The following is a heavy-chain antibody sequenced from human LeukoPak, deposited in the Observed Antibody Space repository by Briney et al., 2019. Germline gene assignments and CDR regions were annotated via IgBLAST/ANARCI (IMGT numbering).Heavy chain of an antibody. J-gene: IGHJ4*02. CDR1: GGSTSSYY. V-gene: IGHV4-59*08. CDR2: IYYSGST. Sequence: PSETLSLTCTVSGGSTSSYYWSWIRQPPGKGRDWIGYIYYSGSTNYNPSLKSRVTISVDTSKNQFSLKLSSVTAADTAVYYCARHPYYRIAAGYYFDYWGQGTLVTVSS. CDR3: ARHPYYRIAAGYYFDY. D-gene: IGHD3-10*01.